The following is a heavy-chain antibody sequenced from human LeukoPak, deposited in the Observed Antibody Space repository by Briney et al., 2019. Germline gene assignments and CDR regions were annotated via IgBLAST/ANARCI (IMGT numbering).Heavy chain of an antibody. CDR1: GYTFTSYY. D-gene: IGHD3-3*01. Sequence: GASVKVSCKASGYTFTSYYMHWVRQAPGQGLEWMGIINPSGGSTSYAQKFQGRVTMTRDTSTSTAYMELSRLRSDDTAVYYCAREDMSGYYKGTIDYWGQGTLVTVSS. CDR2: INPSGGST. J-gene: IGHJ4*02. CDR3: AREDMSGYYKGTIDY. V-gene: IGHV1-46*01.